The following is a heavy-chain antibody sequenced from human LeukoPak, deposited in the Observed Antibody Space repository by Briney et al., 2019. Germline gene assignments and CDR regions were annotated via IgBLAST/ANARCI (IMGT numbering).Heavy chain of an antibody. CDR3: ARDQGVAGPYYYYYYGMDV. D-gene: IGHD6-19*01. Sequence: SQTLSLTCTVSGGSISSGSYYWSWIRQPAGKELEWIGRIYTSGSTNYNPSLKSRVTISVDTSKNQFSLKLSSVTAADTAVYYCARDQGVAGPYYYYYYGMDVWGQGTTVTVSS. CDR2: IYTSGST. CDR1: GGSISSGSYY. J-gene: IGHJ6*02. V-gene: IGHV4-61*02.